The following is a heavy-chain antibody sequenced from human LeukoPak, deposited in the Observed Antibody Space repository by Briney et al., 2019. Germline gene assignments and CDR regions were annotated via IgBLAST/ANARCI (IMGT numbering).Heavy chain of an antibody. Sequence: SETLSLTCTVSGVSISSYYWSWIRQPPGKGLEWIGHISDSGDTNYNPSLKSRVTISVDTSKKQFSLKLSSVTTADTAVHYCARDSYYDTSGYFNDTFDMWGQGTLVTVSS. CDR3: ARDSYYDTSGYFNDTFDM. D-gene: IGHD3-22*01. CDR1: GVSISSYY. CDR2: ISDSGDT. J-gene: IGHJ3*02. V-gene: IGHV4-59*01.